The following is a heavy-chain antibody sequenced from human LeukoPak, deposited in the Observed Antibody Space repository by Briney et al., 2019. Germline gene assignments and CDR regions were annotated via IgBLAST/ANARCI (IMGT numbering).Heavy chain of an antibody. J-gene: IGHJ4*02. V-gene: IGHV3-7*01. CDR1: GFTFSSYW. Sequence: GESLRLSCAASGFTFSSYWMSWVRQAPGKGLEWVANIKQDGSEKYYVDSVKGRFTISRDNANNSLYLQMNSLTAEDTAVYYCARDYWSYSASWLDFWGQGTLVTVSS. CDR2: IKQDGSEK. D-gene: IGHD6-13*01. CDR3: ARDYWSYSASWLDF.